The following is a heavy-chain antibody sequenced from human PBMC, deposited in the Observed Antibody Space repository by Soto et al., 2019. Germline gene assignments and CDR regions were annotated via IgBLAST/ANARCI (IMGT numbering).Heavy chain of an antibody. CDR3: ASGIDGDGYHFAVFAY. CDR2: IIPIFGTT. CDR1: GGTFSSYA. Sequence: QVQLVQSGAEVKKPGSSVKVSCKASGGTFSSYAISWVRQAPGQGLEWMGGIIPIFGTTNYAQKFQGRVTITADVSTSTAYMALSSLRSEDTAVYFCASGIDGDGYHFAVFAYWGQGTLVTVSS. J-gene: IGHJ4*02. D-gene: IGHD5-12*01. V-gene: IGHV1-69*12.